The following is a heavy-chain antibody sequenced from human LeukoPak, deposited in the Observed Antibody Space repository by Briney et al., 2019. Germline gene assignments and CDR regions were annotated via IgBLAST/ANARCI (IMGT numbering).Heavy chain of an antibody. CDR1: EFTFSSYG. Sequence: GESLRLSCVASEFTFSSYGMHWVRQAPGKGLEWVTFIRYDGSTQYYINSVKGRFTISRDNARNTMYLQMNSLRAEDTAIYYCAKDLEYSGSGTPGAFDFWGQGTLVTVSA. CDR2: IRYDGSTQ. CDR3: AKDLEYSGSGTPGAFDF. D-gene: IGHD3-10*01. V-gene: IGHV3-30*02. J-gene: IGHJ4*02.